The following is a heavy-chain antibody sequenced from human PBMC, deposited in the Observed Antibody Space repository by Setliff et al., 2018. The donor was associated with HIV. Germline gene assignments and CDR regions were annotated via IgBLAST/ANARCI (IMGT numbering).Heavy chain of an antibody. J-gene: IGHJ4*02. CDR2: FDPEDGET. CDR3: ARVQWVVSSNVGLDY. D-gene: IGHD6-19*01. V-gene: IGHV1-24*01. Sequence: GASVKVSCKVSGYTLAELSIHWVRQAPGKGLEWMGGFDPEDGETIYAQKFQGRVTMTEDTSTDTAYMELSSLASDDTAIYYCARVQWVVSSNVGLDYWGQGTLVTVSS. CDR1: GYTLAELS.